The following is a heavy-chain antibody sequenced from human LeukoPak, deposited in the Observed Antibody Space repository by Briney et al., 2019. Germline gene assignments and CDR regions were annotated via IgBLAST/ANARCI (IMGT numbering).Heavy chain of an antibody. V-gene: IGHV4-39*01. CDR3: ARQDAGAPTV. CDR1: GGSISSSSYY. D-gene: IGHD1-26*01. Sequence: SETLSLTCTVSGGSISSSSYYWGWIRQPPGKGLEWIGSIYYSGSTYKNPSLKSRVTISVDTSKNQFSLKLSSVTAADTAVYYCARQDAGAPTVWGQGTLVTVSS. J-gene: IGHJ4*02. CDR2: IYYSGST.